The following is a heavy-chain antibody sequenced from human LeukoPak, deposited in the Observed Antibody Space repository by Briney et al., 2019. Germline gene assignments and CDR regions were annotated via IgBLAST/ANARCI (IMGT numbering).Heavy chain of an antibody. CDR1: GYTFTRHY. CDR3: ARDRDYSNTERGFDY. D-gene: IGHD4-11*01. Sequence: ASVKVSCKASGYTFTRHYMHWVRQAAGQGLEWMGRIDPSDGGTSYAQKFQGRVTMTGDTSISTAYMELRRVTSDDTAVYYCARDRDYSNTERGFDYWGQGTLVTVSS. J-gene: IGHJ4*02. CDR2: IDPSDGGT. V-gene: IGHV1-2*02.